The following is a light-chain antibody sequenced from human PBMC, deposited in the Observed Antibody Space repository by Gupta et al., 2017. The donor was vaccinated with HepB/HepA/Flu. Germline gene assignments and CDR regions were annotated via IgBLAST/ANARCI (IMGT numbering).Light chain of an antibody. CDR3: VRSLEPPSS. V-gene: IGKV2-28*01. J-gene: IGKJ2*03. CDR1: QSLLHPNGYHY. CDR2: LGS. Sequence: IVMTQSPLSLPVTPGEQASISCRSSQSLLHPNGYHYLDWYLQWPGQSPHLLTYLGSIRASGVPDRFTGSGSGTNFTLKISRVEAEDVGIYYCVRSLEPPSSCGQGTRLEVK.